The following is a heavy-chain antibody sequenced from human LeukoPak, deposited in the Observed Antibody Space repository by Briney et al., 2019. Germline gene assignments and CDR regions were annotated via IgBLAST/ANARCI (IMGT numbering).Heavy chain of an antibody. Sequence: ASVKVSCKASGGTFSSYAISWVRQAPGQGLEWMGRIIPIFGTANYAQKFQGRVTITTDESTSTAYMELSSLGSEDTAVYYCVGSVVVVAAVDYWGQGTLVTVSS. J-gene: IGHJ4*02. V-gene: IGHV1-69*05. CDR3: VGSVVVVAAVDY. D-gene: IGHD2-15*01. CDR1: GGTFSSYA. CDR2: IIPIFGTA.